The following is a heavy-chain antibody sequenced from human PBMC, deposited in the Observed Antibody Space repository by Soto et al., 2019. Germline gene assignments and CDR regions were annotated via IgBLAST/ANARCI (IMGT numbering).Heavy chain of an antibody. J-gene: IGHJ4*02. CDR1: GFTFSSYS. CDR2: ISSSSSYI. CDR3: ARAPGYSGYDFFPYYFDY. D-gene: IGHD5-12*01. Sequence: EVQLVESGGGLVKPGGSLRLSCAASGFTFSSYSMNWVRQAPGKGLEWVSSISSSSSYIYYADSVKGRFTISRDNAKNSLYLQMNSLRAEDTAVYYCARAPGYSGYDFFPYYFDYWGQGTLVTVSS. V-gene: IGHV3-21*01.